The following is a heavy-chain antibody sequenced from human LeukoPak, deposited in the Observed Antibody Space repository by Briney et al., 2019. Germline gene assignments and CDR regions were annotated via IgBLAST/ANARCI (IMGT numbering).Heavy chain of an antibody. CDR3: ARDLKSSRAYFDY. CDR2: ISYDGSNE. V-gene: IGHV3-30*03. CDR1: GFTFSTYG. J-gene: IGHJ4*02. Sequence: GGSLRLSCAASGFTFSTYGMHWVRQAPGKGLEWVAVISYDGSNEYYADSVKGRFTISRDNSKNTLYLQMNSLRAEDTAVYYCARDLKSSRAYFDYWGQGTLVTVSS.